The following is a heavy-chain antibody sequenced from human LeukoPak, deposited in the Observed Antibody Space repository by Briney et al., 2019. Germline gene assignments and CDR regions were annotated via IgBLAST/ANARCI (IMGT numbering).Heavy chain of an antibody. CDR2: ISYDGSNK. V-gene: IGHV3-30*18. D-gene: IGHD3-9*01. Sequence: GGSLRLSCAASGFTFSSYGMHWVRQAPGKGLEWVAVISYDGSNKYYADSVKGRFTISRDNSKNTLYLQMKSLRAEDTDVYYCAKGLYDILTGYYPLFDYWGQGTLVTVSS. CDR3: AKGLYDILTGYYPLFDY. CDR1: GFTFSSYG. J-gene: IGHJ4*02.